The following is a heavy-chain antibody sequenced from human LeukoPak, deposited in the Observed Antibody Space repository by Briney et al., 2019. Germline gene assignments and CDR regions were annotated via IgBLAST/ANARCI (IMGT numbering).Heavy chain of an antibody. J-gene: IGHJ4*02. CDR1: GFTFSSYA. CDR3: AKGGPGYYDSSGYLDY. V-gene: IGHV3-23*01. D-gene: IGHD3-22*01. CDR2: ISGSGGST. Sequence: GGSLRLSCAASGFTFSSYAMSWVRQAPGKGLEWVSAISGSGGSTYYADSVKGRFTISRDNSKNTLYLQMNSLRAEDTAVYYCAKGGPGYYDSSGYLDYWGQGTLVTVSS.